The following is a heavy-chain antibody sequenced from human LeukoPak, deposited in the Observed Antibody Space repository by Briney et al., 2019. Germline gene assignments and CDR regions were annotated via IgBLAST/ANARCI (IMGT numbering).Heavy chain of an antibody. CDR3: ARAYHEDYYFDF. CDR1: TFSFSDYP. CDR2: ISYDGDDQ. V-gene: IGHV3-30*08. J-gene: IGHJ4*02. Sequence: GGSLRLSCAASTFSFSDYPLHWVRQAPGQELEGVAVISYDGDDQYYAHSVKGRITISRDNSKNTLYLQMDSLISDDTAVYYCARAYHEDYYFDFWGQGTLVIVSS. D-gene: IGHD1-14*01.